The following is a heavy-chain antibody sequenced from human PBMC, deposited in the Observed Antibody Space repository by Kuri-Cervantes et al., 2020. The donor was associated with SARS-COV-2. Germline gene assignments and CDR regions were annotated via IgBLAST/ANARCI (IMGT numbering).Heavy chain of an antibody. V-gene: IGHV4-34*01. Sequence: SQTLSLTCAVSGGSFSGYYWSWLRQPPGKGLEWIGEINHSGSTNYNPSLKSRVTISVDTSKNQFSLKLSSVTAADTAVYFCSRHSWSSNWSRGEYFDLWGQGTLVTVSS. CDR3: SRHSWSSNWSRGEYFDL. CDR2: INHSGST. CDR1: GGSFSGYY. J-gene: IGHJ4*02. D-gene: IGHD3-16*01.